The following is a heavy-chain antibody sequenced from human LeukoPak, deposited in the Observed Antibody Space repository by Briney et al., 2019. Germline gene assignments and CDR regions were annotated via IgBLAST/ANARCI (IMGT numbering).Heavy chain of an antibody. J-gene: IGHJ2*01. CDR3: ARQQGGIAVAPFSYWYFDL. V-gene: IGHV4-59*01. D-gene: IGHD6-19*01. CDR2: IYYSGST. CDR1: GGPISSYY. Sequence: SSETLSLTCTVSGGPISSYYWSWIRQPPGKGLEWIGYIYYSGSTNYNPSLKSRVTISVDTSKNQFSLKLSSVTAADTAVYYCARQQGGIAVAPFSYWYFDLWGRGTLITVSS.